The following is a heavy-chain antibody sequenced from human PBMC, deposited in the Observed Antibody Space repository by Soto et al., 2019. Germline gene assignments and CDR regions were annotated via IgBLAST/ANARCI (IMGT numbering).Heavy chain of an antibody. Sequence: QVQLQQWGAGLLKPSETLSLTCAVYGGSFSGYYWSWIRQPPGKGLEWIGEINHSGSTNYNPSIKSRVTISVDTSKNQFSLKLSSVTAADTAVYYCARCGGSFKARFGYWGQGTLVTVSS. CDR1: GGSFSGYY. V-gene: IGHV4-34*01. CDR3: ARCGGSFKARFGY. CDR2: INHSGST. D-gene: IGHD2-15*01. J-gene: IGHJ4*02.